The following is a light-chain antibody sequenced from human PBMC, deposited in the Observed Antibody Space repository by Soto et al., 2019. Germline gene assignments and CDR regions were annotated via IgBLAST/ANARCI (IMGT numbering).Light chain of an antibody. CDR1: SSDIGDSNY. Sequence: QSALTQPASVSGSPGQSITISCTGTSSDIGDSNYISWYQQHPGKAPKLVIYDVSNRPSGVSNRFSGSKSANTASLTISGLQAEDEADYYCSSFRSSSTPDVFGTGTKVTVL. V-gene: IGLV2-14*03. CDR2: DVS. CDR3: SSFRSSSTPDV. J-gene: IGLJ1*01.